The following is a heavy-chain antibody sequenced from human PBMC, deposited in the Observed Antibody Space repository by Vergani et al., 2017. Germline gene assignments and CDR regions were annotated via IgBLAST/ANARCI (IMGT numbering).Heavy chain of an antibody. D-gene: IGHD4-17*01. V-gene: IGHV4-61*02. CDR3: ARVHGDYAPPGDGRID. J-gene: IGHJ4*02. Sequence: QVKLQESGPGLLKPSQTLSLTCTVSGESIRSGSHYWSWIRQPAGKGPEWIGHIHTGGSTDLNPSFKSRVSISVDTSKSQFSLKLNSVTVADTAVYYCARVHGDYAPPGDGRIDLGQGTLVTVSS. CDR1: GESIRSGSHY. CDR2: IHTGGST.